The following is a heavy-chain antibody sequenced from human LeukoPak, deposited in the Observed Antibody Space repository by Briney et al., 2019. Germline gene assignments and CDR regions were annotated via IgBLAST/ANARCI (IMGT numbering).Heavy chain of an antibody. D-gene: IGHD3-9*01. Sequence: KPSGTLSLTCTVSGGSISSYYWSWIRQPPGKGLEWIGYIYTSGSTNYNPSLKSRVTISVDTSKNQFSLKLSSVTAADTAVYYCARHDDILTGYIDYWGQGTLVTVSS. CDR1: GGSISSYY. CDR2: IYTSGST. V-gene: IGHV4-4*09. J-gene: IGHJ4*02. CDR3: ARHDDILTGYIDY.